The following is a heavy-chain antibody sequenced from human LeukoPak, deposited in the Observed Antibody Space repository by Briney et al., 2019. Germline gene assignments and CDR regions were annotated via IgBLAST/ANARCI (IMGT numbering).Heavy chain of an antibody. J-gene: IGHJ6*03. CDR2: INPNSGGT. CDR3: ARVEMELQYYYYMDV. V-gene: IGHV1-2*02. CDR1: GYTFTGYY. D-gene: IGHD1-7*01. Sequence: ASVKVSCKASGYTFTGYYMHWVRQAPGQGLEWMGWINPNSGGTNYAQKFQGRVTMTRDTSISTAYMELSRLRSDDTAVYYRARVEMELQYYYYMDVWGKGTTVTVSS.